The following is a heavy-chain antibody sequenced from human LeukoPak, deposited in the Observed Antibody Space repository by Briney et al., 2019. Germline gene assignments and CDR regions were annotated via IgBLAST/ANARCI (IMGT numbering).Heavy chain of an antibody. D-gene: IGHD3-3*01. CDR2: INHSGST. CDR1: GGSSSGYY. J-gene: IGHJ3*02. V-gene: IGHV4-34*01. CDR3: ARQGYTIFGVVSRPKGAFDI. Sequence: SETLSLTCAVYGGSSSGYYWSWIRQPPGKGLEWIGEINHSGSTNYNPSLKSRVTISVDTSKNQFSLKLSSVTAADTAVYYCARQGYTIFGVVSRPKGAFDIWGQGTMVTVSS.